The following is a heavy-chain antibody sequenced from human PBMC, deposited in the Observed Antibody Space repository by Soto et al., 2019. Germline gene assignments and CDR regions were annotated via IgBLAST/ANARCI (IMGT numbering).Heavy chain of an antibody. CDR3: ARGGRYFDSFDS. CDR2: INHSGST. CDR1: GGSFSGYY. D-gene: IGHD3-9*01. Sequence: QVQLQQWGAGLLKPSETLSLTCAVYGGSFSGYYWSWIRQPPGKGLEWIGEINHSGSTNYNPSLKSRVTISVNTSKNQFSLKLSSVTAADTAVYYSARGGRYFDSFDSWGQGTLVTVAS. V-gene: IGHV4-34*01. J-gene: IGHJ4*02.